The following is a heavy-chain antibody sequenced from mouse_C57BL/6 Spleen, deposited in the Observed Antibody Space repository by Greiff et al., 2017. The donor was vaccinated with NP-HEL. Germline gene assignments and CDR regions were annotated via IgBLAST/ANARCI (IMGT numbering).Heavy chain of an antibody. D-gene: IGHD2-3*01. CDR3: ARKGDDGYYYWYFDV. V-gene: IGHV8-8*01. J-gene: IGHJ1*03. CDR1: GFSLSTFGMG. CDR2: IWWDDDT. Sequence: QVTLKESGPGILQPSQTLSLTCSFSGFSLSTFGMGVGWIRQPSGKGLEWLAHIWWDDDTYYNPALKRRLTISKDTSKNQVFLKIANVDTADTATYYCARKGDDGYYYWYFDVWGTGTTVTVSS.